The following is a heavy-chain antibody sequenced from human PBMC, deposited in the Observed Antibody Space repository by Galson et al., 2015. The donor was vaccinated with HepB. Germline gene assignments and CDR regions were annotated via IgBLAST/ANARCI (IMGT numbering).Heavy chain of an antibody. CDR1: GFTFGDYA. D-gene: IGHD2-2*01. CDR3: TSSIVVPAATCFDY. CDR2: IRSKAYGGTT. J-gene: IGHJ4*02. Sequence: SLRLSCAASGFTFGDYAMSWFRQAPGKGLEWVGFIRSKAYGGTTEYAASVKGRFTISRDDSKSIAYLQMNSLKTEDTAVYYCTSSIVVPAATCFDYWGQGTLVTVSS. V-gene: IGHV3-49*03.